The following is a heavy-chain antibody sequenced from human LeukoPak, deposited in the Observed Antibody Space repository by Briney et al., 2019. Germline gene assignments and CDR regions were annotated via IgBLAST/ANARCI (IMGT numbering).Heavy chain of an antibody. J-gene: IGHJ4*02. CDR2: IYDSGNT. CDR1: GGSVSSWY. CDR3: ARETSLMGHASGLGFNY. Sequence: SSETLSLTCTVSGGSVSSWYWSWIRQPPGKGLEWIGYIYDSGNTKYNPSLKSRVTISIDTPKNQFSLKLTSVTAADTATYYCARETSLMGHASGLGFNYWGQGILVTVSS. V-gene: IGHV4-59*02. D-gene: IGHD6-19*01.